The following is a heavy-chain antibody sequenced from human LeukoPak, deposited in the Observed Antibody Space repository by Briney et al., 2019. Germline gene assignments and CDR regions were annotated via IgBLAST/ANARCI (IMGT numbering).Heavy chain of an antibody. J-gene: IGHJ6*03. CDR1: GGTFSSYA. CDR2: IIPIFGTA. V-gene: IGHV1-69*05. D-gene: IGHD2-2*01. CDR3: ARKRTSPSWLRGNNYYYMAV. Sequence: SVKVSCKASGGTFSSYAISWVRQAPGQGLEWMGGIIPIFGTANYAQKFQGRVTITTDESTSTAYMELSSLRSEDTAVYYCARKRTSPSWLRGNNYYYMAVWGKGTTVTVSS.